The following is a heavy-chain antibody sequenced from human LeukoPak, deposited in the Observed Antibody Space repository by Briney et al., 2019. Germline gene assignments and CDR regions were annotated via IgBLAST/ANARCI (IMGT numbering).Heavy chain of an antibody. CDR2: INSDGSST. Sequence: PRGSLRLSCAASGFTFSTYWMHWVRQAPGKGLVWVSRINSDGSSTNYADSVKGRFTISRDNAKNTLYLQMNSLRTEDTAVYYCARAQYYDSTTAGGMDVWGQGTTVTVSS. CDR1: GFTFSTYW. V-gene: IGHV3-74*01. J-gene: IGHJ6*02. CDR3: ARAQYYDSTTAGGMDV. D-gene: IGHD3-22*01.